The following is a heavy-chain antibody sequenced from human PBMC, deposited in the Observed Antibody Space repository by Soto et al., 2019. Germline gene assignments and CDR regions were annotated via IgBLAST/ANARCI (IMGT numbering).Heavy chain of an antibody. CDR1: GYSFTSYW. CDR2: IYPGDSDT. V-gene: IGHV5-51*01. Sequence: GESLKISCKGSGYSFTSYWIGWVRQMPGKGLEWMGIIYPGDSDTRYSPSFQGQVTISADKSISTAYLQWSSLKASDTAMYYCAIEIRRDYYYYYMDVWGKGTTVTVSS. J-gene: IGHJ6*03. CDR3: AIEIRRDYYYYYMDV.